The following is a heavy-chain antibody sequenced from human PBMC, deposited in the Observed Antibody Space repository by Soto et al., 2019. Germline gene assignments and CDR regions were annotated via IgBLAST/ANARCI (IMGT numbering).Heavy chain of an antibody. Sequence: EVQLVESGGGLVKPGGSLRLSCAASGFTFSSYSMNWVRQAPGKGLEWVSSISTSSDYIYYADSVKGRFTISRDNAKNSLYLQMNSLRAEDTAVYYCATHEAADTFSDYYGMYVWGQGTTVTVSS. CDR2: ISTSSDYI. CDR1: GFTFSSYS. D-gene: IGHD6-13*01. J-gene: IGHJ6*02. CDR3: ATHEAADTFSDYYGMYV. V-gene: IGHV3-21*01.